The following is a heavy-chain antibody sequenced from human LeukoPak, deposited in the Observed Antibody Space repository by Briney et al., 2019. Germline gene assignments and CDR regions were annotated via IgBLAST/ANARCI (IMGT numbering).Heavy chain of an antibody. CDR3: ARDRQWLGLLDGMDV. CDR1: GFTFSSYW. Sequence: GGSLRLSCAASGFTFSSYWMHWVRQAPGKGLVWVSRINTDGSSTSYADSVKGRFTISRDNAKNTLYLQMNSLRAEDTAVYYCARDRQWLGLLDGMDVWGQGTTVTVSS. D-gene: IGHD6-19*01. V-gene: IGHV3-74*01. CDR2: INTDGSST. J-gene: IGHJ6*02.